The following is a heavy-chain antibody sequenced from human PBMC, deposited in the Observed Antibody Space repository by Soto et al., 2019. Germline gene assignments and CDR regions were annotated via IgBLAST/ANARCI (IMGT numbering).Heavy chain of an antibody. D-gene: IGHD3-22*01. CDR3: ARLLYYYDSSGSRRRYAFDI. CDR1: GGSISSYY. J-gene: IGHJ3*02. V-gene: IGHV4-59*01. CDR2: IYYSGST. Sequence: SETLSLTCAVSGGSISSYYWSWIRQPPGKGLEWIGYIYYSGSTNYNPSLKSRVTISVDTSKNQFSLKLSSVTAADTAVYYCARLLYYYDSSGSRRRYAFDIWGQGTMVTVSS.